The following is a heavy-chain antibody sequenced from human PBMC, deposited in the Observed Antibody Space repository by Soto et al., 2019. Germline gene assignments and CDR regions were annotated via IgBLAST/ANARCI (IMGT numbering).Heavy chain of an antibody. J-gene: IGHJ2*01. D-gene: IGHD5-12*01. Sequence: SVKVSCKASGFTFTSSAVQWARQARGQRLEWIGWIVVGSGNTNYAQKFQERVTITRDMSTSTAYMELSSLRSEDTAVYYCARGLRYNSDWYFDLWGRGTLVTVSS. V-gene: IGHV1-58*01. CDR2: IVVGSGNT. CDR1: GFTFTSSA. CDR3: ARGLRYNSDWYFDL.